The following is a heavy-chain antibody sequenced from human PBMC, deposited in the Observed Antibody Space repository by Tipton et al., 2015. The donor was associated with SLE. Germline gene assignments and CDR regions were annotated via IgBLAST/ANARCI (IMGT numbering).Heavy chain of an antibody. V-gene: IGHV4-34*01. Sequence: TLSLTCAVYGGFFSGYYWSWIRQPPGKGLEWIGEINHSGSTNYNPSLKTRVTISVDTSKNQFSLKLSSVTAADTAVYYCARSPPVEWLFDYWGQGTLVTVSS. CDR2: INHSGST. J-gene: IGHJ4*02. D-gene: IGHD3-3*01. CDR3: ARSPPVEWLFDY. CDR1: GGFFSGYY.